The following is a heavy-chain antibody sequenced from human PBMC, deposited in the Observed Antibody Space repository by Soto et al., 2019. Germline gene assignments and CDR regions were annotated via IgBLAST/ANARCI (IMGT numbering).Heavy chain of an antibody. CDR2: IIPIPGIA. Sequence: SVKVSCKASVGTFSSYTISWVRQAPGQGLEWMGRIIPIPGIANYAQKVQGRVTITADKSTSTAYMELSSLRSADTAVYYCASTDMDYDFWSGPDRYYMDVGGKGTTVNVS. CDR3: ASTDMDYDFWSGPDRYYMDV. J-gene: IGHJ6*03. CDR1: VGTFSSYT. V-gene: IGHV1-69*02. D-gene: IGHD3-3*01.